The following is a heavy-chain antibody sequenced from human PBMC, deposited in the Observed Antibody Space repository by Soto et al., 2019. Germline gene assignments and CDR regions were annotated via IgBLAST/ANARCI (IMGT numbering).Heavy chain of an antibody. CDR2: ISLYSDGT. J-gene: IGHJ5*02. CDR1: GYTFSNYG. D-gene: IGHD2-2*01. Sequence: AAVKVSCKNCGYTFSNYGITWVRQAPGQPLEWLGWISLYSDGTNYAQKFQGRVYMTTDTSTTTAYMELRSLRSDDTAVYYCARVVPGAEAWFGPWGQGTLVTVSS. CDR3: ARVVPGAEAWFGP. V-gene: IGHV1-18*01.